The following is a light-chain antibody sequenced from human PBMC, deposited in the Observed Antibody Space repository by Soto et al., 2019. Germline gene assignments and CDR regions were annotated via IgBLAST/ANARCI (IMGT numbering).Light chain of an antibody. J-gene: IGKJ5*01. CDR2: KAS. V-gene: IGKV1-5*03. CDR3: QQYSTYPIT. CDR1: QSVTTW. Sequence: DMQMTQSPPTLAASIRDRVTITCRASQSVTTWLAWYQQKPGKAPKLLIYKASNLESGLPSRFTGSGSGTEFTLTISSLQSDDFATYYCQQYSTYPITFGQGTRLEIK.